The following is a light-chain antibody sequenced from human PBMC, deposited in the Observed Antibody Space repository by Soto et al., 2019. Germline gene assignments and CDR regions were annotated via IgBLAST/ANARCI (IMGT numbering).Light chain of an antibody. CDR3: QQSYNTPRT. CDR1: QSISNY. Sequence: DIQMTQSPSSLSASVGDRVTITCRASQSISNYLKWYQQKPGKAPELLIYVASSLQSGVPSRFSGSGSGTDFTLTISSLQPEDFATYYCQQSYNTPRTFGQGTKVEVK. J-gene: IGKJ1*01. V-gene: IGKV1-39*01. CDR2: VAS.